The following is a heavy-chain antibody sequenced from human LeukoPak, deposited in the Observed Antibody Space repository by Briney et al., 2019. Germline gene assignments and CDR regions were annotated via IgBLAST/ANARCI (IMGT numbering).Heavy chain of an antibody. Sequence: PGGSLRLSCAASGFTFHDYGMSWVCQVPGKRLEWVSGITGNGGSVGYADSVKGRFTISRDNAKNSLYLQMNSLRDEDTALYYCARDHVGSGYYYFDSWGQGTLVTVSS. CDR3: ARDHVGSGYYYFDS. J-gene: IGHJ4*02. CDR2: ITGNGGSV. V-gene: IGHV3-20*04. D-gene: IGHD3-22*01. CDR1: GFTFHDYG.